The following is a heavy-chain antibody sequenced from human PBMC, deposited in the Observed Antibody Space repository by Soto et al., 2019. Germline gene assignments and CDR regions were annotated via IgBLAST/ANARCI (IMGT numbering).Heavy chain of an antibody. CDR1: GFTFSTDA. V-gene: IGHV3-23*01. CDR2: ISGSDGDT. Sequence: EVQLLESGGGLVQPGGSLRLSCAASGFTFSTDAMTWVRQAPGKGLEWGSGISGSDGDTYYADSVKGRFTFSRDNSKNTLYLQMNSLRAEDTAVYYCARHLHYFDYGGQGTLVTVAS. J-gene: IGHJ4*02. CDR3: ARHLHYFDY.